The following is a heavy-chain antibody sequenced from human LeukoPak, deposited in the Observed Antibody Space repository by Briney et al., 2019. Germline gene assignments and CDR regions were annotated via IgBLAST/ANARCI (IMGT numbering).Heavy chain of an antibody. V-gene: IGHV3-64*01. CDR3: ARLHVDTAMVSGGMDV. D-gene: IGHD5-18*01. CDR2: ISSNGGST. J-gene: IGHJ6*02. Sequence: QPGGSLRLSCAASGSTFSSYAMHWVRQAPGKGLEYVSAISSNGGSTYYANSVKGRFTISRDNSKNTLYLQMGSLRAEDMAVYYCARLHVDTAMVSGGMDVWGQGTTVTVSS. CDR1: GSTFSSYA.